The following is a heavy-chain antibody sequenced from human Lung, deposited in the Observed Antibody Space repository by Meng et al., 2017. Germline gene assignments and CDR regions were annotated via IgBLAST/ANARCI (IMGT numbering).Heavy chain of an antibody. D-gene: IGHD6-13*01. CDR1: GDTFTGYY. CDR2: ITPSGSGT. Sequence: QVQLVQSGAEVKKPGASVKCSCKESGDTFTGYYIHWVRQAPGQGLEWMAIITPSGSGTTYAQKFQGRITVTSDTSTSTVYMELSSLRSEDTAVYYCARDPQFASSLDYWGPGTLVTVSS. CDR3: ARDPQFASSLDY. J-gene: IGHJ4*02. V-gene: IGHV1-46*01.